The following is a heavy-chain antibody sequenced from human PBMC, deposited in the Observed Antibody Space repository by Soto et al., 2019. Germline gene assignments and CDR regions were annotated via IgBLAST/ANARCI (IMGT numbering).Heavy chain of an antibody. CDR3: ARSITMVRGVIIDYYYYYIDV. V-gene: IGHV1-18*01. J-gene: IGHJ6*03. CDR1: GYTFTSYG. CDR2: ISAYNGNT. Sequence: ASVKVSCKASGYTFTSYGISWVRQAPGQGLEWMGWISAYNGNTNYAQKLQGRVTMTTDTSTSTAYMELRSLRSDDTAVYYCARSITMVRGVIIDYYYYYIDVWGKRTKVTVSS. D-gene: IGHD3-10*01.